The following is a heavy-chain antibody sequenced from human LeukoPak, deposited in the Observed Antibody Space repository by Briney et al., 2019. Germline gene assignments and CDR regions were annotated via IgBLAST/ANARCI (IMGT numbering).Heavy chain of an antibody. Sequence: SVKVSCKASGGTFSSYAISWVRQAPGQGLEWMGGIIPIFGTANYAQKFQGRVTITADESTSTAYMELSSLRSEDTAVYYCATAAATGEYFQHWGQGTLVTVSS. CDR3: ATAAATGEYFQH. CDR1: GGTFSSYA. J-gene: IGHJ1*01. V-gene: IGHV1-69*13. D-gene: IGHD2-2*01. CDR2: IIPIFGTA.